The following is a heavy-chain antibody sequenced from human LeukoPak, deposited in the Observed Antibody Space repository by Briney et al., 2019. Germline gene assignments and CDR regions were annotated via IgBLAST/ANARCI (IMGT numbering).Heavy chain of an antibody. V-gene: IGHV2-70*11. CDR1: GFSLSTSGMC. D-gene: IGHD6-13*01. J-gene: IGHJ4*02. Sequence: SGPTLVNPTQTLTLTCTFSGFSLSTSGMCASWIRQPPGKALEWLARIDWDDDKYYSTSLKTRLTISKDTSKNQVVLTMTNMDTVDTATYYCARASSRWYQGTDYWGQGTLVTVSS. CDR3: ARASSRWYQGTDY. CDR2: IDWDDDK.